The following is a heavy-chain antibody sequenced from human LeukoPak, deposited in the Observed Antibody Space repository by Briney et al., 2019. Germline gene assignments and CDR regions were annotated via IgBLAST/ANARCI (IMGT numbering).Heavy chain of an antibody. D-gene: IGHD1-26*01. CDR2: IYYSGST. V-gene: IGHV4-39*01. J-gene: IGHJ4*02. CDR3: ARLVGAATDPFDY. CDR1: GGSISSRTYY. Sequence: SETLSLTCTVSGGSISSRTYYWGWIRQPPGKGLEWIASIYYSGSTYYNPSLKSRVTISIDTSKNQFSLKLSSVTAADTAVYYCARLVGAATDPFDYWGQGTLVTVSS.